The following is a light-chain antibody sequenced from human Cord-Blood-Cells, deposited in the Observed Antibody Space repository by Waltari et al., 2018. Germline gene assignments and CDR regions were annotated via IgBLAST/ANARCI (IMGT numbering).Light chain of an antibody. J-gene: IGKJ4*01. V-gene: IGKV1-39*01. CDR1: QSISRY. CDR2: AAS. Sequence: DIQMTQSPSSLSASVGDRVTITCRPSQSISRYLNWYQQKPRKAPKLLIYAASSLQSGVPSRFSGSGSRTDFTLTISSLQPEDFATYYCQQSYSTPQELTFGGGTKVEIK. CDR3: QQSYSTPQELT.